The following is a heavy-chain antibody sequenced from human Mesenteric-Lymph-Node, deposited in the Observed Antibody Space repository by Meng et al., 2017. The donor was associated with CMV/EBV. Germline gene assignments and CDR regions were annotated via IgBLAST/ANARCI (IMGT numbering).Heavy chain of an antibody. CDR3: ARGRGAGNAFDI. CDR2: IYSDGKK. D-gene: IGHD3-10*01. V-gene: IGHV3-66*02. CDR1: GFTVRTNY. J-gene: IGHJ3*02. Sequence: SCAASGFTVRTNYMTWVRQAPGKGLEWVSVIYSDGKKFYGDSVKGRFTISRDSPENTLYLQMNSLTAEDTAVYYCARGRGAGNAFDIWGQGTMVTVSS.